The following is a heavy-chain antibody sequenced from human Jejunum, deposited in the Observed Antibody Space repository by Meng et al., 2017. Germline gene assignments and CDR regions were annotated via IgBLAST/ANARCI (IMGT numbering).Heavy chain of an antibody. CDR3: ARDYGTSRPFEY. CDR2: TYYRSKWYN. J-gene: IGHJ4*02. CDR1: GDKCPSPGAA. D-gene: IGHD1/OR15-1a*01. V-gene: IGHV6-1*01. Sequence: QSVPGLVKPSQTPPLPCAISGDKCPSPGAAWNWIRQSPSRGLEWLGRTYYRSKWYNDYVVSVKGRIAINPDTSKNQFFLQLNSVTPEYTAVYYCARDYGTSRPFEYWGQGILVTVSS.